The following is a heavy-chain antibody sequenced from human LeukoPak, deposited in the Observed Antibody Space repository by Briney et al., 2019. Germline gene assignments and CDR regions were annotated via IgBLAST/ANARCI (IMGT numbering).Heavy chain of an antibody. CDR2: ISSSSSYI. J-gene: IGHJ4*02. D-gene: IGHD2-2*01. V-gene: IGHV3-21*01. CDR3: XRDXXVVPAA. Sequence: PGGSLRLSCAASGFTFSSYSMNWVRQAPGKGLEWVSSISSSSSYIYYADSVKGRFTISRDNAKNSLYLQMNSLRAEDTAVDYCXRDXXVVPAAWGQGTLVTVSS. CDR1: GFTFSSYS.